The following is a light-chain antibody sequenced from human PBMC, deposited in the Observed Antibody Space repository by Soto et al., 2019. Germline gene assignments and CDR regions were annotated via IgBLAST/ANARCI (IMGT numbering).Light chain of an antibody. CDR3: QQYDNYPLT. Sequence: DIQMTQSPSSLSASVGDRVTISCRASQDINNWLAWYQQKPGKAPKFLIYDASNLESGVPSRFSGSASGTEFTLTISSLQPDDFATYYCQQYDNYPLTFGGGTKVDIK. CDR2: DAS. V-gene: IGKV1-5*01. J-gene: IGKJ4*01. CDR1: QDINNW.